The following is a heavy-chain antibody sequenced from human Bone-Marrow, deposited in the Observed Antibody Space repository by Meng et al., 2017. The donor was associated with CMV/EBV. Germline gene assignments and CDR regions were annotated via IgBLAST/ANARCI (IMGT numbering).Heavy chain of an antibody. J-gene: IGHJ6*02. CDR3: ARGQVERDLRFLEWLYPNYYYGMDV. CDR2: MNPNSGNT. CDR1: GYTFTSYD. Sequence: ASVKVSCKASGYTFTSYDINWVRQATGQGLEWMGWMNPNSGNTGYAQKFQGRVTITRNTSISTAYMELSSLRSEDTAVYYCARGQVERDLRFLEWLYPNYYYGMDVWGQGTTVTVSS. V-gene: IGHV1-8*03. D-gene: IGHD3-3*01.